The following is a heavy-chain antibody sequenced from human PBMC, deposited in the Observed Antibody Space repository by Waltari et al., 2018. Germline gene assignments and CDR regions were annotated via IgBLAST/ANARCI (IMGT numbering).Heavy chain of an antibody. D-gene: IGHD3-10*01. CDR3: AGDYDSGSYRFDF. J-gene: IGHJ4*02. CDR2: IYYSGST. V-gene: IGHV4-59*01. CDR1: GGSISNYH. Sequence: QVQLQESGPGLVKPSETLSLTCTVSGGSISNYHWSWIRQPPGRGLEWIGYIYYSGSTPDSPSLKSRISMSLDTSRNQFSLKMSSVTADDTAVYYCAGDYDSGSYRFDFWGQGTLVTVSS.